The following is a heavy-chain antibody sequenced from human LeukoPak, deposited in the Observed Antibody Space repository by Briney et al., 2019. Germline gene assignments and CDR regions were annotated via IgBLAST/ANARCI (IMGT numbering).Heavy chain of an antibody. CDR2: ISSSSSYI. J-gene: IGHJ6*02. CDR3: ARERCSSTSCFRGYYYGMDV. D-gene: IGHD2-2*01. CDR1: GLTFSGYW. V-gene: IGHV3-21*01. Sequence: GSLRLSCAASGLTFSGYWMSWVRQAPGKGLEWVSSISSSSSYIYYADSVKGRFTISRDNAKNSLYLQMNSLRAEDTAVYYCARERCSSTSCFRGYYYGMDVWGQGTTVTVSS.